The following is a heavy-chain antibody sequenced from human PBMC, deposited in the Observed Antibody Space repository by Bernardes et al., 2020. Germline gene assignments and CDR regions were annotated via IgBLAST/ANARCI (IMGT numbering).Heavy chain of an antibody. CDR1: GFTFSTSA. V-gene: IGHV3-64*01. Sequence: GGSLIPSCAASGFTFSTSALHWVRQAPWRGLEYVSSISPSRGSTFYANSVKARFTISRDNSKNTLYLQMGSLRAEDMAVYYCARDHRVGSTSLAYGMDVWGQGTTVTVSS. J-gene: IGHJ6*02. D-gene: IGHD1-26*01. CDR2: ISPSRGST. CDR3: ARDHRVGSTSLAYGMDV.